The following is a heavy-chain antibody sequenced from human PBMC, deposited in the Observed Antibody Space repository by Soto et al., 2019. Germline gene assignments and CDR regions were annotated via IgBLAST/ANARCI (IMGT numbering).Heavy chain of an antibody. CDR1: GYSFTSYW. CDR3: ARARFTAASGTPGWFDP. D-gene: IGHD6-13*01. CDR2: IYPGDSDT. J-gene: IGHJ5*02. Sequence: VDSLKISCKGSGYSFTSYWIGWVRQMPGKGLEWMGIIYPGDSDTRYSPSFQGQVTISADKSISTAYLQWSSLKASDTAMYYCARARFTAASGTPGWFDPWGKRTLVTVSS. V-gene: IGHV5-51*01.